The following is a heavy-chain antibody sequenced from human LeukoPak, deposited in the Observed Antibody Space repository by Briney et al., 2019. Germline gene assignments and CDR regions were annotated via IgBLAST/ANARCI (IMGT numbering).Heavy chain of an antibody. D-gene: IGHD6-13*01. CDR1: GGSISSGSYY. V-gene: IGHV4-61*02. Sequence: SQTLSLTCTVSGGSISSGSYYWSWLRQPAGKGLEWIGRIYTSGSTNYNPSLKSRVTISVDTSKNQFSLKLSTVTAADTAIYYCARDPAWAADSLHWVDPWGQGTRVTVSS. CDR2: IYTSGST. CDR3: ARDPAWAADSLHWVDP. J-gene: IGHJ5*02.